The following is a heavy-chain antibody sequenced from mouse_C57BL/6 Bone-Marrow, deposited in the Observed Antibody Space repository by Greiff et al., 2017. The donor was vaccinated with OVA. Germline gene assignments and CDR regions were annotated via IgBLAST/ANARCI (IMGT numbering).Heavy chain of an antibody. J-gene: IGHJ2*01. CDR2: IDPENGDT. Sequence: VQLKESGAELVRPGASVKLSCTASGFHIKDDYMHWVKERPEQGLEWIGWIDPENGDTEYASKFQGKATITADTSSKTVYLHLSSLTSEDTAVYYCTTYRYWGQGTTLTVSS. V-gene: IGHV14-4*01. CDR3: TTYRY. CDR1: GFHIKDDY.